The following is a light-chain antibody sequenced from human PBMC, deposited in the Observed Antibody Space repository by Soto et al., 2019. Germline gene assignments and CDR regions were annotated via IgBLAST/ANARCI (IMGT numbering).Light chain of an antibody. CDR2: GAS. V-gene: IGKV3-20*01. J-gene: IGKJ1*01. CDR3: QQYGSSRT. CDR1: QSVTSNY. Sequence: EIVLTQSPGTLSLSPGERATLSCRASQSVTSNYLAWYQQKPGQAPRLLIYGASSRATGSPHRFSGSGSGTDFTLTISRLEPEDFAVYYCQQYGSSRTFGQGTKVEIK.